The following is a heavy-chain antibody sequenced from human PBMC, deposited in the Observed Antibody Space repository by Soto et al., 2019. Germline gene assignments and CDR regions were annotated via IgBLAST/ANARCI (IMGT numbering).Heavy chain of an antibody. Sequence: QVQLVESGGGVVQPGTSLRLSCADSAFTFSRYGMHWVRHAPGKGLEWVGVIAYDGSNKWYADSVTGRFTISRDNSKNTLFLQMNSLTAEDTAVYYCATRSVVVEVPTDYWGQGTLVTVSS. J-gene: IGHJ4*02. D-gene: IGHD2-15*01. CDR3: ATRSVVVEVPTDY. CDR2: IAYDGSNK. V-gene: IGHV3-30*03. CDR1: AFTFSRYG.